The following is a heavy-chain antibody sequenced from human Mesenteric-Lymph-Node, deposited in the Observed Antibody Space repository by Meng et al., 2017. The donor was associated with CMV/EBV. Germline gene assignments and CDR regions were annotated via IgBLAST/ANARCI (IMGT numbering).Heavy chain of an antibody. CDR3: ARGSSYDILTGYFDY. V-gene: IGHV4-34*01. Sequence: QVLLHRWCPGPLKPSETLSVTCAVHGGSFSGYYLNWIRQSPDKGLEWIGEINHSGSTTYNPSFTSRIIISVDTSTNQISLNMSSVTAADTAVYYCARGSSYDILTGYFDYWGQGALVTVSS. D-gene: IGHD3-9*01. J-gene: IGHJ4*02. CDR2: INHSGST. CDR1: GGSFSGYY.